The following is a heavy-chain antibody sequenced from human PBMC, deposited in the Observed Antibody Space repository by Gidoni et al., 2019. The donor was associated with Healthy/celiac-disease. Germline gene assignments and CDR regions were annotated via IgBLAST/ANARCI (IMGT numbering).Heavy chain of an antibody. CDR3: TRHDCSSTSCFP. Sequence: EVQLVASGGGWVQPGGSLKLSCAASGFTFSGSAMHWVRQASGKGLEWVGRIRSKANSYATAYAASVKGRFTISRDDSKNTAYLQMNSLKTEDTAVYYCTRHDCSSTSCFPWGQGTLVTVSS. D-gene: IGHD2-2*01. CDR1: GFTFSGSA. J-gene: IGHJ5*02. CDR2: IRSKANSYAT. V-gene: IGHV3-73*02.